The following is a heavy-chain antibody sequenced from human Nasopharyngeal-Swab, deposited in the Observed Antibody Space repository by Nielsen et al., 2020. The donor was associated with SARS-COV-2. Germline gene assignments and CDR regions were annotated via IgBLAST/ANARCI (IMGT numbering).Heavy chain of an antibody. V-gene: IGHV3-23*01. Sequence: GGSLRLSCAASGFTFSSSPLTWVRQAPGKGLEWVSTISGSAYSTYYSDSVKGRFTISRDNSKNTLYLQMNSLRAEDTAVYYCAKAQPPVDYGGNYYYYGMDVWGQGTTVTVSS. CDR2: ISGSAYST. J-gene: IGHJ6*02. CDR3: AKAQPPVDYGGNYYYYGMDV. D-gene: IGHD4-23*01. CDR1: GFTFSSSP.